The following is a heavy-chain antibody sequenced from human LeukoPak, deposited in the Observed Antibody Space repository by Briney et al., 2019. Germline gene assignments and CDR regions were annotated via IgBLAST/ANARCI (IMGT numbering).Heavy chain of an antibody. Sequence: VASVKVSCKASGYTFTTYGISWVRQAPGQGLEWMGWISAYNGHTNYAQKFQGRVTMTRDMSTSTVYMELSSLRSEDTAVYYCAVIAVARPNAFDIWGQGTMVTVPS. J-gene: IGHJ3*02. CDR3: AVIAVARPNAFDI. CDR1: GYTFTTYG. D-gene: IGHD6-19*01. V-gene: IGHV1-18*01. CDR2: ISAYNGHT.